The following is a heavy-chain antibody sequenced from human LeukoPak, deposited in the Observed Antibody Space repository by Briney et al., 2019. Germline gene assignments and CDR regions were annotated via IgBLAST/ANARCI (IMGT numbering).Heavy chain of an antibody. V-gene: IGHV3-30*02. D-gene: IGHD3-22*01. J-gene: IGHJ4*02. Sequence: GGSLRLSCAASGFSFSTYGMHWLRQAPGKGLEWVAFIRYDATHIPYADSVKGRFTISRDNSENTLYLQMDSLRAEDTAVYYCSTEEQSSGSLFDYWGQGTLVTVSS. CDR1: GFSFSTYG. CDR2: IRYDATHI. CDR3: STEEQSSGSLFDY.